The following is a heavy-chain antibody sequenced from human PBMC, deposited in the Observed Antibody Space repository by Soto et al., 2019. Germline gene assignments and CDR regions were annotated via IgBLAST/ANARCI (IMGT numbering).Heavy chain of an antibody. Sequence: GGSLRLSCAASGFTVSSNYMSWVRQAPGKGLEWVSVIYSGGSTYYADSVKGRFTISRDNSKNTLYLQMNSLRAEDTAVYYCARAPYYYDSSGPKWGQGTLVTVSS. CDR2: IYSGGST. CDR3: ARAPYYYDSSGPK. D-gene: IGHD3-22*01. V-gene: IGHV3-53*01. CDR1: GFTVSSNY. J-gene: IGHJ4*02.